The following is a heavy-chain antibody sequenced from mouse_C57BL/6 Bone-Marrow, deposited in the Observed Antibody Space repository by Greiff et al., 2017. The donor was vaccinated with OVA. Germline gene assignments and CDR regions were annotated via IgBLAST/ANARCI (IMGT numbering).Heavy chain of an antibody. Sequence: EVKLMESGGGLVKPGGSLKLSCAASGFTFSSYAMSWVRQTPEKRLEWVATISDGGSYTYYPDNVKDRFTISRDNAKNNLYLQMSHLKSEDTAMYYCARTGSFDYWGQGTTLIVSS. J-gene: IGHJ2*01. CDR3: ARTGSFDY. CDR1: GFTFSSYA. CDR2: ISDGGSYT. V-gene: IGHV5-4*03. D-gene: IGHD4-1*01.